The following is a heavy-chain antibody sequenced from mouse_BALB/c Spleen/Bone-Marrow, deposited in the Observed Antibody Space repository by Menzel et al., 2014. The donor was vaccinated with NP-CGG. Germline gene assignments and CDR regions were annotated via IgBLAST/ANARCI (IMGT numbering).Heavy chain of an antibody. Sequence: EVKLVESGGGLVKPGGSLKLSCAASGFTFSDYYMYWVRQTPEKRLEWVATISDGGSYTYYPDSVEGRFTISRDNAKNNLYLQMSSLKSEDTAMYYCASSRYYAMDYWGQGTSVTVSS. V-gene: IGHV5-4*02. J-gene: IGHJ4*01. CDR2: ISDGGSYT. CDR1: GFTFSDYY. CDR3: ASSRYYAMDY. D-gene: IGHD6-1*01.